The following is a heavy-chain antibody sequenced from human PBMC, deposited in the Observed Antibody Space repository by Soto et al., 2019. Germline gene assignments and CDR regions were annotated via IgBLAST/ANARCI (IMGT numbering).Heavy chain of an antibody. CDR3: AKAIRVTVDY. CDR2: ISGSGANT. CDR1: GFTFSIYA. Sequence: VGSLRLSCATSGFTFSIYAMSWVRQAPGKGLEWVSAISGSGANTYYADSVKGRFTISRDNSKNTLYLQMNSLRAEDTAVYYCAKAIRVTVDYWGQGTLVTVSS. D-gene: IGHD4-4*01. V-gene: IGHV3-23*01. J-gene: IGHJ4*02.